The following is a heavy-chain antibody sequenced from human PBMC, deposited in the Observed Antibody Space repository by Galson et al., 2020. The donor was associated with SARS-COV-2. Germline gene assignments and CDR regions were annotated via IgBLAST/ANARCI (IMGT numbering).Heavy chain of an antibody. Sequence: ASVKVSCKASGYTFTGYYMHWVRQAPGQGLEWMGWINPNSGGTNYAQKFQGMVTMTRDTSISIAYMELSRLRSDDTAVYYCARDGTAMVTNGFDIWGQGTMVTVSS. V-gene: IGHV1-2*02. J-gene: IGHJ3*02. CDR3: ARDGTAMVTNGFDI. CDR1: GYTFTGYY. D-gene: IGHD5-18*01. CDR2: INPNSGGT.